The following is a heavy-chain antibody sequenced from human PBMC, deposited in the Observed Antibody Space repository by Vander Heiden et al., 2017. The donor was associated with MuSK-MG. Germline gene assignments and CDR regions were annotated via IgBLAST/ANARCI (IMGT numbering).Heavy chain of an antibody. V-gene: IGHV3-53*01. CDR1: GFTVSSNY. Sequence: EVQLVESGGGLIKPGGPLRLSCAASGFTVSSNYMSWVRQAPGKGLEWVSVIYSGGSTYYADSVKGRFTISRDNSKNTLYLQMNSLRAEDTAVYYCARGGDDYGDEKLDYWGQGTLVTVSS. D-gene: IGHD4-17*01. CDR2: IYSGGST. CDR3: ARGGDDYGDEKLDY. J-gene: IGHJ4*02.